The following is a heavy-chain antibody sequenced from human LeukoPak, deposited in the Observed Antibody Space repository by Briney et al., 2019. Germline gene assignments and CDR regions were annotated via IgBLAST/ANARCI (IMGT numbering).Heavy chain of an antibody. CDR2: ITNSGGLT. CDR1: GFTFSSEA. D-gene: IGHD4-17*01. Sequence: GGSLRLSCVAYGFTFSSEAMSWVRQAPGQGLEWVSAITNSGGLTFYADFVKGRFTISRDNSKNTLYLQMNSLRAEDTAVYYCAKDYLRKSDFWGQGALVTVSS. J-gene: IGHJ4*02. CDR3: AKDYLRKSDF. V-gene: IGHV3-23*01.